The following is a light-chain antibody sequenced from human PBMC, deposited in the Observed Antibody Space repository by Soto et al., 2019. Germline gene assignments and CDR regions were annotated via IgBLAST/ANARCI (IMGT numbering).Light chain of an antibody. Sequence: EIVMTQSPATLSVSPGERATLSCRASQSVSGNLAWYQQKPGQAPRLLIYGASTRATGIPARFSGSGSGTEFTLNISILQSEDFAVYYCRQYNDWPPVTFGGGTKVEIK. CDR2: GAS. J-gene: IGKJ4*01. CDR1: QSVSGN. V-gene: IGKV3-15*01. CDR3: RQYNDWPPVT.